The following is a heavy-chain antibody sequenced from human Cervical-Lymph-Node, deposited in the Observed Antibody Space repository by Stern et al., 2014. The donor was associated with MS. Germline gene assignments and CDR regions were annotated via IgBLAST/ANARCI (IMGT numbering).Heavy chain of an antibody. CDR2: IYTSGST. J-gene: IGHJ5*02. CDR3: ARANSNYFDNWFDP. V-gene: IGHV4-61*02. CDR1: GGSISSGSYY. Sequence: QLQLQESGPGLVKPSQTLSLTCTVSGGSISSGSYYWSWIRQPAGKGLEWIGRIYTSGSTNYNPSPKSRVTISVDTSKKQFSRKLSSVTAADTAVYYCARANSNYFDNWFDPWGQGTLVTVSS. D-gene: IGHD4-11*01.